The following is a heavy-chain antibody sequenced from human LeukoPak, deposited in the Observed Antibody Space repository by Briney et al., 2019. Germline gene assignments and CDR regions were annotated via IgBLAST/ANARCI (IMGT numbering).Heavy chain of an antibody. J-gene: IGHJ3*02. D-gene: IGHD6-13*01. CDR2: ISDTSSYR. CDR1: GFLFSAYS. Sequence: SGGSLRLSCAASGFLFSAYSMNWDRQAPGKRLEWLSSISDTSSYRYYSDSVKGRFTISRDNAKNSLYLQMHSLRAEDTALYYCARYFSTWQGEAFDIWGQGTMVIVSS. CDR3: ARYFSTWQGEAFDI. V-gene: IGHV3-21*01.